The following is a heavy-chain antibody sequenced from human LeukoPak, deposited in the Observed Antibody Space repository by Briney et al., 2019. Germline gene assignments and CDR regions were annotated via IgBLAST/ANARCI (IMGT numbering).Heavy chain of an antibody. Sequence: SQTLSPTCAISGDSVSSSSAAWSWIRQSPSRGLEWLGRTYYRSKWYNDYAVSVKSRITINPDTSKNQFSLQLNSVTPEDTAVYYCARGVLPPFDPWGQGTLVTVSS. CDR3: ARGVLPPFDP. CDR2: TYYRSKWYN. J-gene: IGHJ5*02. CDR1: GDSVSSSSAA. D-gene: IGHD3-10*01. V-gene: IGHV6-1*01.